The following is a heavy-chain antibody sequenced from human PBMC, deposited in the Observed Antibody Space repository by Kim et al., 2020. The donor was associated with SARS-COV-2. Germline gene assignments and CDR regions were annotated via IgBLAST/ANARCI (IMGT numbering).Heavy chain of an antibody. CDR2: IYPGDSNT. CDR3: ARHIPRGAYSTDY. D-gene: IGHD1-26*01. V-gene: IGHV5-51*01. Sequence: GESLKISCKGSGYTFTSYWIGWVRQMPGKGLEWMGIIYPGDSNTRYSPSFQGQVTISADKSISTVYLQWSSLKASDTAMYYCARHIPRGAYSTDYWGQGSLVTVSS. CDR1: GYTFTSYW. J-gene: IGHJ4*02.